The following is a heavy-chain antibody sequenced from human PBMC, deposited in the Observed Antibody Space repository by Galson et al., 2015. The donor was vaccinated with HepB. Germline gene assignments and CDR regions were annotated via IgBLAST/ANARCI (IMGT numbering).Heavy chain of an antibody. V-gene: IGHV3-21*04. J-gene: IGHJ5*02. Sequence: SLRLSCAGSGFTFSSHFMNWVRQAPGKGLEWVAYISATSRNIYYADSVKGRFSISRDNGENSLYLQMNSLRPEDTAVYYCARGTGSGTYTWFDLWGQGTLVTVSS. CDR2: ISATSRNI. CDR1: GFTFSSHF. D-gene: IGHD3-10*01. CDR3: ARGTGSGTYTWFDL.